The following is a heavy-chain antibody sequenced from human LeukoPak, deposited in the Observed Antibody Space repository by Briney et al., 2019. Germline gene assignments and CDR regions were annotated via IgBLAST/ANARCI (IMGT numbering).Heavy chain of an antibody. Sequence: PGGSLRLSCAASGFTFSSYGMHWVRQAPGKGLEWVAFIRYDGSNKYYADSVKGRFTIPRDNSKNTLYLQMNSLRAEDPAVYYCVNDHVGYDFWSEGYFNCWGQRSLVTASS. D-gene: IGHD3-3*01. J-gene: IGHJ4*01. CDR3: VNDHVGYDFWSEGYFNC. CDR1: GFTFSSYG. CDR2: IRYDGSNK. V-gene: IGHV3-30*02.